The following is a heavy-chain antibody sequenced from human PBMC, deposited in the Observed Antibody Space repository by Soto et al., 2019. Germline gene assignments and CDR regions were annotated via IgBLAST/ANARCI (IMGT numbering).Heavy chain of an antibody. CDR3: ARGPTLLPPHYYFDY. D-gene: IGHD3-22*01. CDR1: GFTFSSYA. J-gene: IGHJ4*02. Sequence: GGSLRLSCAASGFTFSSYAMHWVRQAPGKGLEYVSAISSNGGSTYYANSVKGRFTISRDNSKNTLYLQMGSLRAEDMAVYYCARGPTLLPPHYYFDYWGQGTLVTVSS. V-gene: IGHV3-64*01. CDR2: ISSNGGST.